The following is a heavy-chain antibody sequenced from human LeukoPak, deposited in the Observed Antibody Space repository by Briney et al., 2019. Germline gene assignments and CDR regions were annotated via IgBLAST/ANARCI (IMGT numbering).Heavy chain of an antibody. D-gene: IGHD2-15*01. Sequence: GESLKISCKGSGYNFNNYWIAWVRQMPGKGLEWMGIIYPADSDIRYSPSFQGQVTISADKSICTAYLQWNSLKASDTAMYYCARQEYCSGASCYTWFDPWGQGTLVTVSS. J-gene: IGHJ5*02. V-gene: IGHV5-51*01. CDR2: IYPADSDI. CDR3: ARQEYCSGASCYTWFDP. CDR1: GYNFNNYW.